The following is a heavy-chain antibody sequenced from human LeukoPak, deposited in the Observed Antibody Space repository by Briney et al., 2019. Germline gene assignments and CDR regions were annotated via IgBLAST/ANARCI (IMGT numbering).Heavy chain of an antibody. V-gene: IGHV3-9*01. D-gene: IGHD1-7*01. CDR3: ARDRAERSSSPELLNAFDI. CDR1: GFTFDDYG. CDR2: ISWNGGSI. J-gene: IGHJ3*02. Sequence: PGGSLRLSCAVSGFTFDDYGMHWVRQAPGKGLEWVSGISWNGGSIGYADSVKGRFTISRDNAKNSLYLQMNSLRAEDTAVYYCARDRAERSSSPELLNAFDIWGQGTMVTVSS.